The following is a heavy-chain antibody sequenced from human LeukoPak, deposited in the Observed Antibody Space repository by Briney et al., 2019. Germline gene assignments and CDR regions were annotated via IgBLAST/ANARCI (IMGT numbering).Heavy chain of an antibody. D-gene: IGHD2-15*01. V-gene: IGHV3-23*01. CDR1: GFTFSDFA. J-gene: IGHJ4*02. Sequence: PGGSLRLSCAPSGFTFSDFAMSWVRQSPGKGLEWVPSITTSGESTYYADSVKGRFAISRDNSGSTLYLQMNSLRIEDSAVYYCAKRLSRGYYGKLIFDYWGQGALVTVSS. CDR2: ITTSGEST. CDR3: AKRLSRGYYGKLIFDY.